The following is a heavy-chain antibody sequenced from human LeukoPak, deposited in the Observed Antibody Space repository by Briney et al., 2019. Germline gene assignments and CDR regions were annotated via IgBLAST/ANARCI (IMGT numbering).Heavy chain of an antibody. V-gene: IGHV3-30*02. CDR1: GFTFSSYG. CDR3: ASGYCSGGSYSRNLDY. J-gene: IGHJ4*02. D-gene: IGHD2-15*01. CDR2: IRYDGSNK. Sequence: PGGSLRLSCAASGFTFSSYGMHWVRQAPGKGLEWVAFIRYDGSNKYYADSVKGRFTISRDNSKNTLYLQMNSLRAEDTAVYYCASGYCSGGSYSRNLDYWGQGTLVTVSS.